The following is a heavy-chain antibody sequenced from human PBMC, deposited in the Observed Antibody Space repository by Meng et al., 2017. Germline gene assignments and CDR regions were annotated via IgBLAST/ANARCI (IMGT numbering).Heavy chain of an antibody. Sequence: QGRLVQCGAEVKKPGASVKVSCKPSGYPFTSYDINWIRQAPGQGLEWMGWVNPINGKTGYAQKFQGRLTMTRDTSIRTAYMELSSLKSEDTAIYYCARGGDYSSWDYWGQGTLVTVSS. CDR3: ARGGDYSSWDY. J-gene: IGHJ4*02. CDR2: VNPINGKT. D-gene: IGHD4-11*01. V-gene: IGHV1-8*01. CDR1: GYPFTSYD.